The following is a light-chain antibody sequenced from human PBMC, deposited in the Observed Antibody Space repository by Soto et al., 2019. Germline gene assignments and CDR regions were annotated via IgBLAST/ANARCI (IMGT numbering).Light chain of an antibody. CDR1: QGIRNY. Sequence: DIQMTQSPTSLSASVGDRVTITCRASQGIRNYVAWYQQIPGKAPKLLIYAASTLQSGVPSRFSGSGSGTAFTLTINGLQPVDVATYSCQKYSSVPVFGPGTKVEIK. CDR2: AAS. V-gene: IGKV1-27*01. J-gene: IGKJ1*01. CDR3: QKYSSVPV.